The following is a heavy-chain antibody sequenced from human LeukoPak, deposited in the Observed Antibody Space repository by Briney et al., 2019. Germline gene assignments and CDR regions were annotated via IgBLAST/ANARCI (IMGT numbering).Heavy chain of an antibody. J-gene: IGHJ4*02. V-gene: IGHV3-30*18. D-gene: IGHD3-10*01. CDR3: AKVVTMVRGPFDY. CDR1: GFIFSSYG. Sequence: PGGCLRLSCAASGFIFSSYGMHWVRQAPGKGLEWVAVISYDGSNKYYADSVKGRFTISRDNSKNTLYLQMNSLRAEDTAVYYCAKVVTMVRGPFDYWGQGTLVTVSS. CDR2: ISYDGSNK.